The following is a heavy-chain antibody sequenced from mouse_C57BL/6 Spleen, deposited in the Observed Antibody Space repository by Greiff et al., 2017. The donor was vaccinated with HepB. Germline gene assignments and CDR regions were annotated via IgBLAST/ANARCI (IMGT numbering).Heavy chain of an antibody. CDR2: ISDGGSYT. CDR3: ARDGWLLDY. D-gene: IGHD2-3*01. Sequence: EVNVVESGGGLVKPGGSLKLSCAASGFTFSSYAMSWVRQTPEKRLEWVATISDGGSYTYYPDNVKGRFTISRDNAENNLYLQMSHLKSEDTAMYYCARDGWLLDYWGQGTTLTDSS. CDR1: GFTFSSYA. J-gene: IGHJ2*01. V-gene: IGHV5-4*01.